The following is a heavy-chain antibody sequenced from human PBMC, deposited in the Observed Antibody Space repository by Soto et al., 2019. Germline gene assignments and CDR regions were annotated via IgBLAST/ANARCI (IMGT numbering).Heavy chain of an antibody. V-gene: IGHV3-23*01. Sequence: GGSLRLSCAASGFTFSSYAMGWVRQAPGTGLEWVSVIDGSGGGTSFADSVKGCFTISRDNSKNTLYLHMNSLRAEDTAVYYCAKALPPRYYGSGTNYMDVWGKGTTVTVSS. CDR2: IDGSGGGT. CDR3: AKALPPRYYGSGTNYMDV. CDR1: GFTFSSYA. D-gene: IGHD3-10*01. J-gene: IGHJ6*03.